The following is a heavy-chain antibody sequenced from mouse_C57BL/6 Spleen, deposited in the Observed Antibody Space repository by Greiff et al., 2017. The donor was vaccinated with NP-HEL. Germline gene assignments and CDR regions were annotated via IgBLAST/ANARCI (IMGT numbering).Heavy chain of an antibody. CDR2: IYPSDSET. V-gene: IGHV1-61*01. J-gene: IGHJ1*03. D-gene: IGHD2-1*01. CDR1: GYTFTSYW. CDR3: ARGGYWGNYHWYFDV. Sequence: QVQLQQPGAELVRPGSSVKLSCKASGYTFTSYWMDWVKQRPGQGLEWIGNIYPSDSETHYNQKFKDKATLTVDKSSSTAYMQLSSLTSEDSAVYYCARGGYWGNYHWYFDVWGTGTTVTVSS.